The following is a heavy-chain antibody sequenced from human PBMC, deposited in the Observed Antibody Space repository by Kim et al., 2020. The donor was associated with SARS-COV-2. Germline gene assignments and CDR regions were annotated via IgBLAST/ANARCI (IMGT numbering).Heavy chain of an antibody. D-gene: IGHD3-16*01. J-gene: IGHJ4*02. CDR2: ISGSGGST. V-gene: IGHV3-23*01. CDR3: AKEPYYYDYPQGSLFDY. Sequence: GGSLRLSCAAFGFTFSSYAMTWVRQAPGKGLEWVSGISGSGGSTHYAGSVKGRFTISRDNSKNTLYLQMNSLRAEDTAVYYCAKEPYYYDYPQGSLFDYWGQGTLVTVSS. CDR1: GFTFSSYA.